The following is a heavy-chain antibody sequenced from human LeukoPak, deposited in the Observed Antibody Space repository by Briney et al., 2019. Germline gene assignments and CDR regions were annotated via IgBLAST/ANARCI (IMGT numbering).Heavy chain of an antibody. CDR3: ARGGFNWNDPIDY. CDR1: GVTFSSYS. D-gene: IGHD1-20*01. CDR2: ISSSSSYI. J-gene: IGHJ4*02. V-gene: IGHV3-21*01. Sequence: GGSLRLSCAASGVTFSSYSMNWVRQAPGKGLEWVSPISSSSSYIYYADSVKGRFTISRDNAKNSAYLQMNSLRAEDTAVYYCARGGFNWNDPIDYWGQGTLVTVSS.